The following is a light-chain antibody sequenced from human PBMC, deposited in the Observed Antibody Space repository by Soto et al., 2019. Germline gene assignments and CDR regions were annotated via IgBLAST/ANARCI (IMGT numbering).Light chain of an antibody. V-gene: IGKV1-5*03. Sequence: DIQMTQSPSTLSGSVGDRVTITCRASQTISSWLAWYQQKPGKAPKLLIYKASTLKSGVPSRFSGSGSGTEFTLTISSLQADDFATYCCQHYNSYSAAFGQGTKLELK. J-gene: IGKJ1*01. CDR3: QHYNSYSAA. CDR2: KAS. CDR1: QTISSW.